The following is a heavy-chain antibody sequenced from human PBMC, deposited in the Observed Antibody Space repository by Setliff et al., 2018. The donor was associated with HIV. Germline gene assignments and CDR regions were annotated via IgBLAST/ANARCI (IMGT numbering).Heavy chain of an antibody. CDR2: INAGNGNT. V-gene: IGHV1-3*01. CDR3: ARRGSLCSGSSCYHDAFDL. CDR1: GYTFTSYA. J-gene: IGHJ3*01. Sequence: ASVKVSCKASGYTFTSYAMHWVRQAPGQRLEWMGWINAGNGNTKYSQKFQDRVTMTTDTSATTAYMELRSLKFDDTAVYYCARRGSLCSGSSCYHDAFDLWGQGTMVTVSS. D-gene: IGHD2-15*01.